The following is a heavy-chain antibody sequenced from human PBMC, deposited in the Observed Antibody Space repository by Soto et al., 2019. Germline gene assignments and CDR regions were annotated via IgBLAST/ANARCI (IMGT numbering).Heavy chain of an antibody. Sequence: SETLSLTCAVYGGSFSGYYWSWIRQPPGKGLEWIGEINHSGSTNYNPSLKSRVTISVDTSNNQFSLKLSSVTAADTAVYYCARPAGDGYNTPLHYYYYGMDVWGQGTTVTVSS. J-gene: IGHJ6*02. CDR3: ARPAGDGYNTPLHYYYYGMDV. V-gene: IGHV4-34*01. CDR2: INHSGST. D-gene: IGHD5-12*01. CDR1: GGSFSGYY.